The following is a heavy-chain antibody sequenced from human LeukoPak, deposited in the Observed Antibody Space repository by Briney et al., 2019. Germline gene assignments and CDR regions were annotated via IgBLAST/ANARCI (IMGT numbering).Heavy chain of an antibody. CDR3: TTSDCEY. J-gene: IGHJ4*02. CDR2: IKQDGSEK. V-gene: IGHV3-7*03. CDR1: GFTFSSYW. Sequence: GGSLRLSCAASGFTFSSYWMSWVRQAPGKGLEWVANIKQDGSEKYYVDSVKGRFTISRDNAKTSLFLQMNSLRAEDTARYYCTTSDCEYWGQGALVTVSS.